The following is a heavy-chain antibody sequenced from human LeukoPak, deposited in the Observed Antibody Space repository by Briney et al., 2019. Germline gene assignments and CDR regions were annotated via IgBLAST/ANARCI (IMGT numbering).Heavy chain of an antibody. CDR2: IYYSGST. D-gene: IGHD3-10*01. J-gene: IGHJ4*02. CDR3: ARGQVFGYYFDY. Sequence: SQTLSLTCTVSGGSISSGGYYWSWSRQHPGKGLEWIGYIYYSGSTYYNPSLKSRVTISVDTSKNQFSLKLSSVTAADTAVYYCARGQVFGYYFDYWGQGTLVTVSS. V-gene: IGHV4-31*03. CDR1: GGSISSGGYY.